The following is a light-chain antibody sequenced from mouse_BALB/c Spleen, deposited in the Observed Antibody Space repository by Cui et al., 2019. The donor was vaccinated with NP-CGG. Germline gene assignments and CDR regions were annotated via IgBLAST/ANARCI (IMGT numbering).Light chain of an antibody. CDR3: ALWYSNHWV. CDR2: GTN. CDR1: TGAVTTSNY. J-gene: IGLJ1*01. Sequence: QAVVTQESATTTSPGETVTLTCRSSTGAVTTSNYANWVQEKPDHLFTGLIGGTNNRAPGVPARFSGSLIGDKAALTITGAQTEDDAIYFCALWYSNHWVFGGGTKLTVL. V-gene: IGLV1*01.